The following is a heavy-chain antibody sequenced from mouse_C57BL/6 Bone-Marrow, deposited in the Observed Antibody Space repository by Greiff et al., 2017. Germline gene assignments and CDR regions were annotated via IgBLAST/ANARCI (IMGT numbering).Heavy chain of an antibody. J-gene: IGHJ4*01. Sequence: QVTLKESGPGILQPSQSLSLTCSSSGFSLSTYGMGVGWIRQPSGQGLDWLAHLWWDDDKYYNPALKRWLTNSKNTSKDQVSLMIANVDTANTATYSCARIGRLDYWGQGTSVTVSS. CDR3: ARIGRLDY. V-gene: IGHV8-8*01. CDR1: GFSLSTYGMG. CDR2: LWWDDDK.